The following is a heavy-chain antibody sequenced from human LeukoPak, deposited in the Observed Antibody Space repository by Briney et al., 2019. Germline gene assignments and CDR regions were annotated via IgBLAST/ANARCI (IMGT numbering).Heavy chain of an antibody. D-gene: IGHD5-24*01. J-gene: IGHJ3*01. Sequence: PSETLSLTCTVSGDSIRSHYCAWIRQSPGKGLVWIGHIYNSATTDYNPSFKSRVTISLDTSKKQFSLKMTSVTALDSAVYYCARGGEGYNDDAFEVWGLGTAVTVSS. CDR3: ARGGEGYNDDAFEV. CDR1: GDSIRSHY. CDR2: IYNSATT. V-gene: IGHV4-59*11.